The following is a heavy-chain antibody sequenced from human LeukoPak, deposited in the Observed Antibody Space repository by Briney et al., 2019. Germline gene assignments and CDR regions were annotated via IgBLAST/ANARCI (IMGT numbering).Heavy chain of an antibody. V-gene: IGHV1-24*01. Sequence: ASVTVSCKASGYTFTNYGISWVRQAPGKGLEWMGGFDPEDGETIYAQKFQGRVTMTEDTSTDTAYMELSSLRSEDTAVYYCAAHIVATGIIDYWGQGTLVTVSS. CDR2: FDPEDGET. CDR1: GYTFTNYG. J-gene: IGHJ4*02. D-gene: IGHD5-12*01. CDR3: AAHIVATGIIDY.